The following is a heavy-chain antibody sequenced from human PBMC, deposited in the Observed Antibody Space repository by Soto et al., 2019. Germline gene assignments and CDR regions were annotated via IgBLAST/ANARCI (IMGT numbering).Heavy chain of an antibody. CDR2: ISYDGSNK. J-gene: IGHJ4*02. D-gene: IGHD3-22*01. Sequence: GGSLRLSCAASGFTFSSYAMHWVRQAPGKGLEWVAVISYDGSNKYYADSVKGRFTISRDNSKNTLYLQMNSLRAEDTAVYYCARDPDSSGYYGPPHFDYWGQGTLVTVSS. V-gene: IGHV3-30-3*01. CDR1: GFTFSSYA. CDR3: ARDPDSSGYYGPPHFDY.